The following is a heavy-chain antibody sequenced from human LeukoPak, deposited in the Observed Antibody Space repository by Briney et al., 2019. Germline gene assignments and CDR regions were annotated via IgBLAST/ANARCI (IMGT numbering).Heavy chain of an antibody. CDR2: MNPNNGDT. Sequence: GASVKVSCKASGYTFTSYHINWVRQASGQGLEWMGWMNPNNGDTDYAQTFQGRVTMTRDTSIRTAYMELSSLRSEDTAVYYCARGVAAGLDYWGQGTLVTVPS. V-gene: IGHV1-8*01. CDR3: ARGVAAGLDY. CDR1: GYTFTSYH. D-gene: IGHD2-15*01. J-gene: IGHJ4*02.